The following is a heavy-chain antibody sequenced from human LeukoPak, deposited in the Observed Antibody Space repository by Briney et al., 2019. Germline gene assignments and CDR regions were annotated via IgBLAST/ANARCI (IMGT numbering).Heavy chain of an antibody. D-gene: IGHD3-9*01. CDR3: AKLWLLYYFDY. Sequence: PWGSLRLSCAASGFTFSSYAMSWVRQYPGKGLEWVSAISGSGGTTYYADSVKGRFTISRDNSENTLYLQMNSLRAEDTAVYYCAKLWLLYYFDYWGQGTLVTVSS. CDR1: GFTFSSYA. J-gene: IGHJ4*02. V-gene: IGHV3-23*01. CDR2: ISGSGGTT.